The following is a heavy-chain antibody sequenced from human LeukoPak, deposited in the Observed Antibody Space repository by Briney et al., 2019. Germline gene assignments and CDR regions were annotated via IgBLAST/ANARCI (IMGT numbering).Heavy chain of an antibody. V-gene: IGHV3-30-3*01. CDR3: AKDLGIAAPGDSY. CDR2: ISYDGSNK. CDR1: GFTFSSYA. J-gene: IGHJ4*02. D-gene: IGHD6-13*01. Sequence: AGGSLRLSCAASGFTFSSYAMHWVRQAPGKGLEWVAVISYDGSNKYYADSVKGRFTISRDNSKNTLYLQMNSLRAEDTAVYYCAKDLGIAAPGDSYWGQGTLVTVSS.